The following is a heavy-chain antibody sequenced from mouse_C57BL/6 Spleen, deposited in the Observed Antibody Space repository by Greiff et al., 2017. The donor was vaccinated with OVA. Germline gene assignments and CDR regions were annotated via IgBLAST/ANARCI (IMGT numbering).Heavy chain of an antibody. Sequence: VKLVESGPGLVQPSQSLSITCTVSGFSLTSYGVHWVRQSPGKGLEWLGVIWSGGSTDYNAAFISRLSISKDNSKSQVFFKMNSLQADDTAIYYCARGGIYYYGSSYYYAMDYWGQGTSVTVSS. J-gene: IGHJ4*01. CDR3: ARGGIYYYGSSYYYAMDY. CDR2: IWSGGST. D-gene: IGHD1-1*01. CDR1: GFSLTSYG. V-gene: IGHV2-2*01.